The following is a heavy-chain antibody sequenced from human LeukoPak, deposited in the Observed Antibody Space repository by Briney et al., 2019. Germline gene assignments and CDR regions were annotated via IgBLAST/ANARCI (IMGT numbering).Heavy chain of an antibody. D-gene: IGHD2-2*01. V-gene: IGHV3-23*01. CDR2: ISGSGGST. CDR1: GFTFSSYA. CDR3: AKDGSSTVLAAISGY. Sequence: GGSLRLSCAASGFTFSSYAMSWVRQAPGKRLEWVSAISGSGGSTYYADSVKGRFTISKDNSKNTLYLQMNSLRAEDTAVYYCAKDGSSTVLAAISGYWGQGTLVTVSS. J-gene: IGHJ4*02.